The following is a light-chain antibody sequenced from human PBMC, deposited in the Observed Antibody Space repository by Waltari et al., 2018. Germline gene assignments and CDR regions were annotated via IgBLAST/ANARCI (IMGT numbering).Light chain of an antibody. CDR3: QSFDSNVRGGVV. J-gene: IGLJ3*02. CDR1: SSNIGAGHD. CDR2: GNN. V-gene: IGLV1-40*01. Sequence: QSILTQPTSVSGAPGQRVTISCTGSSSNIGAGHDVHWYQAFPGTAPKLLIYGNNNRTSGVPDRFSGSKSGSSASLAINGRQAEDEADYDCQSFDSNVRGGVVFGGGTKVTVL.